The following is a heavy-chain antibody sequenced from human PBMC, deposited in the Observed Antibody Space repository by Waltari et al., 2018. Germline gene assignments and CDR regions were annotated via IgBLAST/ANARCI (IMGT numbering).Heavy chain of an antibody. V-gene: IGHV3-23*01. J-gene: IGHJ4*02. D-gene: IGHD1-26*01. Sequence: EVQLLESGGGWVQPGGSVRLSCAASGFTVSTYAMSWVRQAPGPGLEWVSAVSGSGGASHYADSVEGRFTISRDNSKNTLYLQMNSLRAEDTAVFYCAKGRGEMGATAGFDSWGQGTLVTVSS. CDR3: AKGRGEMGATAGFDS. CDR1: GFTVSTYA. CDR2: VSGSGGAS.